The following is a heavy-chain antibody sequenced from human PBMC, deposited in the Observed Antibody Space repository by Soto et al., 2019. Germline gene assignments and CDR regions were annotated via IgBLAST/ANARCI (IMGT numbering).Heavy chain of an antibody. J-gene: IGHJ5*01. V-gene: IGHV3-23*01. Sequence: GGSLRLSCAASGFTFSNYGMNWVRQAPGKGLEWVSGSSTNGDTANYADSVKGRFTISRDNSKNALYMQMNGLRPEDTAVYYCAKDLSRWPHYAFDSWGQGTLVTVSS. CDR2: SSTNGDTA. CDR1: GFTFSNYG. CDR3: AKDLSRWPHYAFDS. D-gene: IGHD4-17*01.